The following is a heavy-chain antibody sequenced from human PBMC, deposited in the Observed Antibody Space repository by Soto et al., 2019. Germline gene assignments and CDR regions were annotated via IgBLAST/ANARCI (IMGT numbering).Heavy chain of an antibody. V-gene: IGHV4-39*01. Sequence: SETLSLTCTVSGGSISSSSYYWGWIRQPPGKGLEWIGSIYYSGSTYYNPSLKSRVTISVDTSKNQFSLKLSSVTAADTAVYYCARQEALYYFDYWGQGTLVTISS. CDR2: IYYSGST. J-gene: IGHJ4*02. CDR3: ARQEALYYFDY. CDR1: GGSISSSSYY.